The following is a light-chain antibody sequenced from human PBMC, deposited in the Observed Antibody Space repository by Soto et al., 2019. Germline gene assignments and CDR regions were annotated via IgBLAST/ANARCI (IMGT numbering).Light chain of an antibody. J-gene: IGKJ1*01. CDR1: QSVSSY. V-gene: IGKV3-11*01. Sequence: EIVLTQSPATLSLSPGERATLSCRASQSVSSYLAWYQQKPGQAPRLLIYDASNRATGIPARFSGSGSGTDFTLTISSLEPEDFAVYDCQQRSNWPCTFGEGTKV. CDR2: DAS. CDR3: QQRSNWPCT.